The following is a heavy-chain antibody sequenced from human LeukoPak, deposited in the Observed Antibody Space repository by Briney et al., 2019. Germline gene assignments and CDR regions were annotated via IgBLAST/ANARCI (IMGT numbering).Heavy chain of an antibody. J-gene: IGHJ4*02. Sequence: PSQTLSLTCTVSGGSISSGGYYWSWIRQPPGKGLEWIGYIYHSGSTYYNPSLKSRVTISVDTSRNQFSLKLSSVTAADTAVYYCARHRGAVAGKGVDYWGQGTLVTVSS. D-gene: IGHD6-19*01. CDR1: GGSISSGGYY. CDR3: ARHRGAVAGKGVDY. CDR2: IYHSGST. V-gene: IGHV4-30-2*05.